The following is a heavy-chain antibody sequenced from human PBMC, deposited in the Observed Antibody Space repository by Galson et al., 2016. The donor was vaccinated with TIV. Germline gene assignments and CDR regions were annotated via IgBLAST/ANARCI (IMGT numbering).Heavy chain of an antibody. D-gene: IGHD3-16*01. Sequence: SLRLSCAASGFTFNTHKMNWVRQAPGKGLEWISSISSRGTYTHYADSVKGRVTISRDNANNSLYLQMNSLRAEDTAVYYCARDGARIGAHSAFDIWGQGTMVTVSS. CDR1: GFTFNTHK. V-gene: IGHV3-21*06. CDR2: ISSRGTYT. J-gene: IGHJ3*02. CDR3: ARDGARIGAHSAFDI.